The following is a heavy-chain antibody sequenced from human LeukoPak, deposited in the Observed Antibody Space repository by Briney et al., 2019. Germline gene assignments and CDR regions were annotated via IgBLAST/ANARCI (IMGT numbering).Heavy chain of an antibody. CDR3: AREGVYCSGGSCLTTFDY. CDR1: GGSISSGSYY. D-gene: IGHD2-15*01. J-gene: IGHJ4*02. Sequence: SETLSLTCTVSGGSISSGSYYWSWIRQPAGQGLEWIGRIYTSGSTNYNPSLKSRVTISVDTSKNQFSLKLSSVTAADTAVYYCAREGVYCSGGSCLTTFDYWGQGTLVTVSS. CDR2: IYTSGST. V-gene: IGHV4-61*02.